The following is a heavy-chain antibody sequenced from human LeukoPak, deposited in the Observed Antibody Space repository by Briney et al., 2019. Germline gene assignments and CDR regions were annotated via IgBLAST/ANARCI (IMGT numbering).Heavy chain of an antibody. V-gene: IGHV1-2*02. Sequence: ASVKVSCKASGYTFTGYYMHWVRQAPGQGLEWMGWINPNSGGTNYAQKFQGRVTMTRDTSISTAYMEPSRLRSDDTAVYYCARGAPGGYCSGGSCYRGAFDIWGQGTMVTVSS. CDR1: GYTFTGYY. CDR2: INPNSGGT. CDR3: ARGAPGGYCSGGSCYRGAFDI. J-gene: IGHJ3*02. D-gene: IGHD2-15*01.